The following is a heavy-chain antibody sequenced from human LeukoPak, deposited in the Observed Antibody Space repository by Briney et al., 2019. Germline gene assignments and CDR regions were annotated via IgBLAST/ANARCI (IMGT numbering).Heavy chain of an antibody. J-gene: IGHJ4*02. CDR1: GFTFSSHW. CDR3: ARRGTSSSWAHFDY. Sequence: GGSLRLSCAASGFTFSSHWMTWVRQAPGKGLEWVANIKQDGSEKYYVDSVKGRFTISRDNAKNSLYLQMNSLGAEDTAVYYCARRGTSSSWAHFDYWGQGTLVTVSS. CDR2: IKQDGSEK. D-gene: IGHD6-13*01. V-gene: IGHV3-7*05.